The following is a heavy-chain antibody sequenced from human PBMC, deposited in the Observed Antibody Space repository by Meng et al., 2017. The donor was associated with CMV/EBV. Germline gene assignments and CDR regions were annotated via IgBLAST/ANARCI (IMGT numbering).Heavy chain of an antibody. V-gene: IGHV3-7*01. D-gene: IGHD1-1*01. CDR3: WNNWFDP. CDR2: IKQDGSEK. CDR1: GFTFGDYG. Sequence: GGSLRLSCAASGFTFGDYGMSWVRQAPGKGLEWVANIKQDGSEKYYVDSVKGRFTISRDNAKNSLYLQMNSLRAEDTAVYYCWNNWFDPWGQGTLVTVSS. J-gene: IGHJ5*02.